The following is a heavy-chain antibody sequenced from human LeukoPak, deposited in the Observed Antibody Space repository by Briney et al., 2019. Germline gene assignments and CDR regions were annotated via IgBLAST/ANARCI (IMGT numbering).Heavy chain of an antibody. V-gene: IGHV3-30*18. CDR3: AKEERIDRNFDY. Sequence: GRSLRLSCAASGFTFSGYGMHWVRQAPGKGLEWVAVISYDGSNKYYADSVKGRFTISRDNSKNTLYLQMSSLRAEDTAVYYCAKEERIDRNFDYWGQGTLVTVSS. CDR1: GFTFSGYG. J-gene: IGHJ4*02. CDR2: ISYDGSNK. D-gene: IGHD1-26*01.